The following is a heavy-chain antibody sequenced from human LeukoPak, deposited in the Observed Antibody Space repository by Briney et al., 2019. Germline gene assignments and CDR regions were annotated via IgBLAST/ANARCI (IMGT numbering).Heavy chain of an antibody. CDR2: FDPEDGET. J-gene: IGHJ6*02. CDR1: GYTLTELS. CDR3: ATDPGEIVPAAKGPRGDYCYGMDV. Sequence: ASVKVSCKVSGYTLTELSMHWVRQAPGKGLEWMGGFDPEDGETIYAQKFQGRVTMTEDTSTDTAYMELNSLRSDDTAAYYCATDPGEIVPAAKGPRGDYCYGMDVWGQGTTATVSS. D-gene: IGHD2-2*01. V-gene: IGHV1-24*01.